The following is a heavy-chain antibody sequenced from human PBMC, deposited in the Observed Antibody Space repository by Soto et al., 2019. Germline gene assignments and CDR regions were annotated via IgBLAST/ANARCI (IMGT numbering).Heavy chain of an antibody. Sequence: SETLSLTYAVYGGYFSGYYCTWIRQPPGEGLEWIGEINHSGSTNYNPSLKSRVTISVDTSKNQFSLKLSSVTAADTAVYYCARGVYDYVWGITQTDYWGQGTLVTVSS. J-gene: IGHJ4*02. CDR2: INHSGST. CDR3: ARGVYDYVWGITQTDY. CDR1: GGYFSGYY. V-gene: IGHV4-34*01. D-gene: IGHD3-16*01.